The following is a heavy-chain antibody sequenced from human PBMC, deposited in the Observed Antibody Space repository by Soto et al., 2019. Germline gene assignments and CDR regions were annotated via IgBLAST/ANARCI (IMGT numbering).Heavy chain of an antibody. J-gene: IGHJ5*02. CDR1: GYTFTSYD. CDR2: MNPNSGNT. V-gene: IGHV1-8*01. D-gene: IGHD2-2*01. Sequence: QVQLVQSGAEVKKPGASVKVSCKASGYTFTSYDINWVRQATGQGLEWMGWMNPNSGNTGYAQKFQGRVTMTRNTSISTADMELSSLRSEYAAVYYCARGIVVAPNIWFDPWGQGTLVTVSS. CDR3: ARGIVVAPNIWFDP.